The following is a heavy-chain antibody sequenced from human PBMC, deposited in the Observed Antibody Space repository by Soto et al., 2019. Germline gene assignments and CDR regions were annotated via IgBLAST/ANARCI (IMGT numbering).Heavy chain of an antibody. Sequence: PGGSLRLSCAASGFTFSSYGMHWVRQAPGKGLEWVAVISYDGSNKYYADSVKGRFTISRDNSKNTLYLQMNSLRAEDTAVYYCAKDLTVGDLLYYFDYWGQGTLVTVSS. V-gene: IGHV3-30*18. CDR2: ISYDGSNK. CDR3: AKDLTVGDLLYYFDY. J-gene: IGHJ4*02. CDR1: GFTFSSYG. D-gene: IGHD3-10*01.